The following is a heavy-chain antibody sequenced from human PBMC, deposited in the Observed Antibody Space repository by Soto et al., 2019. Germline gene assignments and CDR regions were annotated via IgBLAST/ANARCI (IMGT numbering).Heavy chain of an antibody. Sequence: GGSLRLSCAASGFTFSSYAMSWVRQAPGKGLEWVSAISGSGGSTYYADSVKGRFTISRDNSKNTLYLQMNSLRAEDTAVYYCAKDDPPLLGNSHGGFDYWGQGTLVTVSS. CDR1: GFTFSSYA. V-gene: IGHV3-23*01. J-gene: IGHJ4*02. D-gene: IGHD7-27*01. CDR2: ISGSGGST. CDR3: AKDDPPLLGNSHGGFDY.